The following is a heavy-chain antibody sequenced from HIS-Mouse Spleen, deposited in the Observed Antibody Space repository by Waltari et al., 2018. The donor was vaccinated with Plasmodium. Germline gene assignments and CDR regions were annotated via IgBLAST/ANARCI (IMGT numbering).Heavy chain of an antibody. CDR2: INHSGST. J-gene: IGHJ4*02. Sequence: QVQLQQWGAGLLKPSETLSLTCAVYGGSFSGYYWSWIRQPPGKGLEWIGEINHSGSTNYNPSLKSRVTISVDTSKNQFSLKLSSVTAADTAVYYCARIERVGAAGPDYWGQGTLVTVSS. CDR1: GGSFSGYY. D-gene: IGHD1-26*01. CDR3: ARIERVGAAGPDY. V-gene: IGHV4-34*01.